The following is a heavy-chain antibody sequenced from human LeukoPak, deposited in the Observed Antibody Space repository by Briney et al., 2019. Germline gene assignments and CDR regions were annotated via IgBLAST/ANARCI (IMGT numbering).Heavy chain of an antibody. J-gene: IGHJ4*02. CDR2: IYHSGST. Sequence: PSETLSLTCTVSGYPISSGYYWGWIRQPPGKGLEWIGSIYHSGSTYYNPSLKSRVTISVDTSKNQFSLKLSSVTAADTAVYYCARVGEWELLRYFDYWGQGTLVTVSS. D-gene: IGHD1-26*01. V-gene: IGHV4-38-2*02. CDR3: ARVGEWELLRYFDY. CDR1: GYPISSGYY.